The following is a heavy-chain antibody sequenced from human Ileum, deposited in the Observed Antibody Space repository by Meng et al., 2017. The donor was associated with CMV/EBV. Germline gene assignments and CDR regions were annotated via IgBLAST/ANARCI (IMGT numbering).Heavy chain of an antibody. CDR2: INSDGSST. D-gene: IGHD6-13*01. V-gene: IGHV3-74*01. CDR3: AKKSGSSPTTFIDY. J-gene: IGHJ4*02. Sequence: GESLKISCAASGFTFSSYWMHWVRQAPGKGLVWVSRINSDGSSTSYADSVKGRFTISRDNAKNTLYLQMNSLRAEDTAVYYCAKKSGSSPTTFIDYWGQGTLVTVSS. CDR1: GFTFSSYW.